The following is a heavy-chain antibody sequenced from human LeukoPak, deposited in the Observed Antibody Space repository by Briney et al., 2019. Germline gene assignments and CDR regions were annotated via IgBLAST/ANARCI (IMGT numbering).Heavy chain of an antibody. CDR3: AKLGFGEPIGDY. J-gene: IGHJ4*02. V-gene: IGHV3-30*02. CDR1: GVTFISYG. D-gene: IGHD3-10*01. CDR2: IRNSGSNK. Sequence: PGGSLRLSCAASGVTFISYGMHWVRQAPGKGLEWVAFIRNSGSNKYYADSVKGRFTISRDNSKNTLYLQMNSLRAEDTAVSYCAKLGFGEPIGDYWGQGTLVTVSS.